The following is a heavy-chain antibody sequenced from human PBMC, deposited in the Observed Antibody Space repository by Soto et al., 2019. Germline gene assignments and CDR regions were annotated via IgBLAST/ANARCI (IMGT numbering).Heavy chain of an antibody. J-gene: IGHJ4*02. CDR1: EFTFSSSW. Sequence: GGSLRLSCVVSEFTFSSSWMHWVRQGPGKGLVWVSRMNSDGSITNYADSVKGRFTTSRDNADNSVFLDMNNLRVDDTATYYCARVRATDYEIDYWGQGALVTVSS. D-gene: IGHD4-17*01. CDR3: ARVRATDYEIDY. V-gene: IGHV3-74*01. CDR2: MNSDGSIT.